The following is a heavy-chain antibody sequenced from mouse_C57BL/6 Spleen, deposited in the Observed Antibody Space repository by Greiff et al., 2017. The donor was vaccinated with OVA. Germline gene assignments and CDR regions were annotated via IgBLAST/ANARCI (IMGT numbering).Heavy chain of an antibody. CDR2: IDPSDSYT. J-gene: IGHJ2*01. D-gene: IGHD4-1*01. CDR1: GYTFTSYW. Sequence: QVQLQQPGAELVRPGTSVKLSCKASGYTFTSYWMHWVKQRPGQGLEWIGVIDPSDSYTNYNQKFKGKATLTVDTSSSTAYMQLSSLTSEDSAVYYGARGNWDLGDYFDYWGQGTTLTVSS. V-gene: IGHV1-59*01. CDR3: ARGNWDLGDYFDY.